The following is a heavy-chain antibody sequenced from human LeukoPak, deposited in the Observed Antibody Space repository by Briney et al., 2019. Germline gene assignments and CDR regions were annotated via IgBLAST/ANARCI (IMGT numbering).Heavy chain of an antibody. V-gene: IGHV3-9*01. J-gene: IGHJ2*01. D-gene: IGHD1-1*01. CDR2: ISWNSGSI. CDR3: ARPGVDWNDWYFDL. CDR1: GFTFDDYA. Sequence: GRSLRLSCAASGFTFDDYAMHWVRHAPGKGLEWVSGISWNSGSIGYADSVKGRFTISRDNAKNSLYLQMNSLRAEDTALYYCARPGVDWNDWYFDLWGRGTLVTVSS.